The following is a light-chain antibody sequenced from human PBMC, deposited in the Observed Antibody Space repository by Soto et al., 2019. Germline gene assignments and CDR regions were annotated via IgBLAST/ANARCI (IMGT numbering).Light chain of an antibody. CDR3: QQRSSWPLT. CDR1: QSVSSY. V-gene: IGKV3-11*01. J-gene: IGKJ4*01. CDR2: DAS. Sequence: ETVLTQSPATLSLSPGERAILSCRASQSVSSYLAWYQQKPGQAPRLLISDASNRATGIPDRFSGSGSGTDFTLTISSLEPEDFAAYYCQQRSSWPLTFGGGTKVEIK.